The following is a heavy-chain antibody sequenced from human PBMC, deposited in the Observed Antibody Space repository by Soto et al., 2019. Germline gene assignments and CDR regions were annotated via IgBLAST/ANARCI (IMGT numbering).Heavy chain of an antibody. J-gene: IGHJ4*02. CDR2: IYSDESST. V-gene: IGHV3-74*01. D-gene: IGHD2-15*01. CDR3: ARDTTYSYCSGGNCYQGIFDY. Sequence: EVQLVESGGDLVQPGGSLRLSCAASGFTFSSYWMQWVRQAPGKGLVWVSRIYSDESSTRYADSVKGRFTISRDNAKNTLYLQMNSLRAEDTAVYYCARDTTYSYCSGGNCYQGIFDYWGQGTLVTVSS. CDR1: GFTFSSYW.